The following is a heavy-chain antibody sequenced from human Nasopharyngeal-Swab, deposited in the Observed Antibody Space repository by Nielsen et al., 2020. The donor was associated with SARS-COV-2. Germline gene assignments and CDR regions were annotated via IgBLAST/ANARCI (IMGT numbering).Heavy chain of an antibody. Sequence: WIRQPPGKGQEWVAVVSYDGRHKSYADSVKGRFTVSRDNSKNTMYLQMSSLRAEDTAIYYCAKSLRGVSLSFGYYYGLDVWGQGTTVTVSS. CDR3: AKSLRGVSLSFGYYYGLDV. D-gene: IGHD3-10*01. J-gene: IGHJ6*02. V-gene: IGHV3-30*18. CDR2: VSYDGRHK.